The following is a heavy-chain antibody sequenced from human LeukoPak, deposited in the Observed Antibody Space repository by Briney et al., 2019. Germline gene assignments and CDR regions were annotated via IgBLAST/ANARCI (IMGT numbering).Heavy chain of an antibody. V-gene: IGHV4-39*01. CDR1: GGSISSSSYY. J-gene: IGHJ4*02. D-gene: IGHD7-27*01. CDR3: ARLGMFDY. Sequence: SETLSLTCTVSGGSISSSSYYWGWIRQPPGKGLEWIGNIYYSGTTYYNPSLKSRVTISVDTFKNQFSLKLSSVTAADTAVYYCARLGMFDYWGQGTLVTVSS. CDR2: IYYSGTT.